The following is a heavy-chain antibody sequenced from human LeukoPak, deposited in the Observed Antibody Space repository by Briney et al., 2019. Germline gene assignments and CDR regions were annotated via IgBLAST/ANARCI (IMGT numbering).Heavy chain of an antibody. D-gene: IGHD4/OR15-4a*01. Sequence: PGGSLRLSCGASGFTFENVWMNWVRQAPGKGLEWVGRIKNKADGETTDYSAAVKGRFSVSRDDSNNVLFLHMNNLKNDDTGIYYCTTGIDYGGGYWGQGTLVTVSS. CDR1: GFTFENVW. CDR3: TTGIDYGGGY. CDR2: IKNKADGETT. V-gene: IGHV3-15*07. J-gene: IGHJ4*02.